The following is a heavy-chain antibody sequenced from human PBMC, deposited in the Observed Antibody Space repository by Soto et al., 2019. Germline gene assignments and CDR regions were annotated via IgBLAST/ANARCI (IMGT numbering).Heavy chain of an antibody. CDR3: ARTYYDFWSGSELYYYGMDV. CDR2: ISSSGSTI. V-gene: IGHV3-11*01. Sequence: GGSLRLSCAASGFTFSDYYMSWIRQAPGKGLEWVSYISSSGSTIYYADSVKGRFTISRDNAKNSLYLQMNSLRAEDTAVYHCARTYYDFWSGSELYYYGMDVWGQGTTVTVSS. D-gene: IGHD3-3*01. CDR1: GFTFSDYY. J-gene: IGHJ6*02.